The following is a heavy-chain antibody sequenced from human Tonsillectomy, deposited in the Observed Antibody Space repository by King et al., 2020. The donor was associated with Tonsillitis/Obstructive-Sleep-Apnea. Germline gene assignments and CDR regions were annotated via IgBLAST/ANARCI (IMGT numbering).Heavy chain of an antibody. CDR3: ARRAPYCSSTSCYYAFDI. J-gene: IGHJ3*02. CDR2: IYYSGST. D-gene: IGHD2-2*01. Sequence: QLQESGPGLVKPSETLSLTCTVSGGSISSYYWSWIRQPPGKGLEWIGYIYYSGSTNYNPSLKSRVTISVDTPKNQFSLKLSSVTAADTAVYYCARRAPYCSSTSCYYAFDIWGQGTMVTVSS. V-gene: IGHV4-59*08. CDR1: GGSISSYY.